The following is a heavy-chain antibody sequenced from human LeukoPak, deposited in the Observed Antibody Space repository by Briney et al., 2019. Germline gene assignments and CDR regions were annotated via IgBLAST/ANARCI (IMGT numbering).Heavy chain of an antibody. CDR3: ARGGSIAVVVAPAPNPFDI. D-gene: IGHD2-15*01. CDR2: INPSGGRT. V-gene: IGHV1-46*01. Sequence: AASVKLSCKASGYTFTSSYIHWGRQAPGQGLEWMGRINPSGGRTNYAQQSRGRVTMTRDTSTSTVSVELSSLRSDDTAVYYCARGGSIAVVVAPAPNPFDIWGQGTLVTVSS. J-gene: IGHJ3*02. CDR1: GYTFTSSY.